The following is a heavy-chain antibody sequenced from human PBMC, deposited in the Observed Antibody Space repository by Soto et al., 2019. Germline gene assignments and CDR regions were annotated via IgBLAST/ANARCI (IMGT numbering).Heavy chain of an antibody. D-gene: IGHD4-17*01. J-gene: IGHJ3*02. V-gene: IGHV1-2*02. CDR1: GYTFTGYY. CDR3: ARATVVTENDAFDI. Sequence: ASVKVSCKASGYTFTGYYMHWVRQAPGQGLEWMGWINPNSGGTNYAQKFQGRVTMTRDTSMSTVYMELSRLRSEDTAVYYCARATVVTENDAFDIWGQGTMVTVSS. CDR2: INPNSGGT.